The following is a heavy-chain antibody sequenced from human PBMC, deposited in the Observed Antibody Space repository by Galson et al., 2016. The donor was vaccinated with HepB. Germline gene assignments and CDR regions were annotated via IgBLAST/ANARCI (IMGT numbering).Heavy chain of an antibody. V-gene: IGHV4-34*01. CDR1: GGSFSGYY. CDR3: ARDRCISGSCYFPLRTNGMDV. D-gene: IGHD2-15*01. Sequence: SETLSLTCAVYGGSFSGYYWSWIRQPPGKGLEWIGEINHSGSTNYNPSLKSRVTISVDMSKNQFSLRLSSVTAADTAVYYCARDRCISGSCYFPLRTNGMDVWGQGTTVTVSS. CDR2: INHSGST. J-gene: IGHJ6*02.